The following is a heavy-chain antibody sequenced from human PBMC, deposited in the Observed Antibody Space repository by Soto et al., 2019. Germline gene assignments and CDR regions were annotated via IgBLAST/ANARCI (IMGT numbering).Heavy chain of an antibody. J-gene: IGHJ4*02. D-gene: IGHD5-12*01. Sequence: QVQLQESGPGLVKPSQTLSLTCTVSGGSITSSGYFWSWIRQHPGEGPEWIGFTSNSGSTSYNPSLKSRVTISADPCSHQFSRIPPSVSDADVAVSYGARGGATTIVDYWGQGTLVTVSP. CDR3: ARGGATTIVDY. V-gene: IGHV4-31*03. CDR1: GGSITSSGYF. CDR2: TSNSGST.